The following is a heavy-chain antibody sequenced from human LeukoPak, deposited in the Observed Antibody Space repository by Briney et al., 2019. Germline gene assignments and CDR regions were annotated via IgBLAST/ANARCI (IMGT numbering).Heavy chain of an antibody. Sequence: SETLSLXCTVSGASITGTTYYWDWSRQPPGKGLEWIGSVSYSRNTYNPSLKSRATISVDTSKNQFSLKLNSVTAADTAVYYCARRRGPSCTLCYVDFWGQGTLVTVSS. CDR3: ARRRGPSCTLCYVDF. D-gene: IGHD2-8*01. CDR2: VSYSRNT. CDR1: GASITGTTYY. J-gene: IGHJ4*02. V-gene: IGHV4-39*01.